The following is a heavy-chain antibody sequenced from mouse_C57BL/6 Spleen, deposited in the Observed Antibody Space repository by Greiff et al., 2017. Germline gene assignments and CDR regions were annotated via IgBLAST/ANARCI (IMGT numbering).Heavy chain of an antibody. CDR1: GFTFTDYY. J-gene: IGHJ2*01. CDR3: ARFITDFDY. V-gene: IGHV7-3*01. CDR2: IRNKANGYTT. Sequence: EVMLVESGGGLVQPGGSLSLSCAASGFTFTDYYMSWVRQPPGKALEWLGFIRNKANGYTTEYSASVKGRFTISRDNSQSILYLQMNALRAEDSATYYCARFITDFDYWGQGTTLTVSS.